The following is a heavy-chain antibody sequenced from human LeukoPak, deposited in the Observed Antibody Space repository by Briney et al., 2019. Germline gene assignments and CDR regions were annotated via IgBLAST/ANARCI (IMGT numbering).Heavy chain of an antibody. CDR2: INSVSTI. CDR1: GFTFSNYE. V-gene: IGHV3-69-1*02. J-gene: IGHJ6*04. Sequence: GGSLTLSCAASGFTFSNYEMNWVRQPPGKGLEWVSCINSVSTIYYTDSVKRRFTISIDTAKSPLYLKVNSLRAEATAVYYCARTMSGYSTSSSTGRKEYYYYGMDVWGEGTTVTVSS. D-gene: IGHD6-6*01. CDR3: ARTMSGYSTSSSTGRKEYYYYGMDV.